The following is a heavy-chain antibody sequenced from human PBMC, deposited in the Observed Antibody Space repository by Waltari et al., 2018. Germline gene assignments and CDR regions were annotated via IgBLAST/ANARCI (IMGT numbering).Heavy chain of an antibody. Sequence: QLQLQESGPGLVKPSETLSLPCSVSGGSIRGSSYYWSWIRQPPGKGLEWIGSIYYTGTTYYNPSLKSRLTISVDTSKNQFSLKLTSVTAADTAVYYCAKRIQQNGLDLWGQGTTVIVS. CDR2: IYYTGTT. J-gene: IGHJ6*02. CDR1: GGSIRGSSYY. D-gene: IGHD1-1*01. V-gene: IGHV4-39*01. CDR3: AKRIQQNGLDL.